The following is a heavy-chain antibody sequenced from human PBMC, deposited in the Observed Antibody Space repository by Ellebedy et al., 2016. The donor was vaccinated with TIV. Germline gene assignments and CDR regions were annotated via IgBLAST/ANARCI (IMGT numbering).Heavy chain of an antibody. CDR3: ARRYFDL. J-gene: IGHJ2*01. CDR2: IKQDGGEK. Sequence: GGSLRLXXAASGFTFNSFWMSWVRQAPGKGLEWVANIKQDGGEKYYVDSVKGRFTISRDSAQNSLYLQMNSLRAEDTAVYYCARRYFDLWGRGTLVTVSS. V-gene: IGHV3-7*01. CDR1: GFTFNSFW.